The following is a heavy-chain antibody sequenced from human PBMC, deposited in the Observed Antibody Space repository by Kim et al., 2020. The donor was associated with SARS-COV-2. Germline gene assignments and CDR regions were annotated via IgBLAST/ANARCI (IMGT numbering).Heavy chain of an antibody. CDR3: ARGVDIVATIRGADYYYGMDV. CDR2: IYPGDSDT. CDR1: GYSFTSYW. Sequence: GASLKISCKGSGYSFTSYWIGWVRQMPGKGLEWMGIIYPGDSDTRYSPSFQGQVTISADKSIRTAYLQWSSLKASDTAMYYCARGVDIVATIRGADYYYGMDVWGQGTTVTVSS. J-gene: IGHJ6*02. V-gene: IGHV5-51*01. D-gene: IGHD5-12*01.